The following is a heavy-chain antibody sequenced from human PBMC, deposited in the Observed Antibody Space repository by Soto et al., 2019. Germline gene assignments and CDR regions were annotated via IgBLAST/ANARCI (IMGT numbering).Heavy chain of an antibody. J-gene: IGHJ3*02. CDR2: INPNSGGT. Sequence: ASVKVSCKASGYTFTGYYMHWVRQAPGQGLEWMGWINPNSGGTNYAQKYQGWVTMTRDTSISTAYMELSRLRSDDTAVYYCAIIPLRGAFDIWGQGTMVTVSS. D-gene: IGHD3-10*01. CDR1: GYTFTGYY. V-gene: IGHV1-2*04. CDR3: AIIPLRGAFDI.